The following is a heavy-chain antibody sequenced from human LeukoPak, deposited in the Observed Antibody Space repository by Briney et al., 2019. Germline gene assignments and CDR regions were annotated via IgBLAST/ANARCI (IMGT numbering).Heavy chain of an antibody. Sequence: PGGSLRLSCSASGFTFSSYAMHWVRQAPGKGLEYVSAISCNGGSTYYADSVKGRFTISRDNSKNTLYLQMSSLRAEDTAMHYCVKDVRGYNYAYFDYWGQGTLVTVSS. CDR1: GFTFSSYA. CDR2: ISCNGGST. V-gene: IGHV3-64D*06. D-gene: IGHD5-18*01. J-gene: IGHJ4*02. CDR3: VKDVRGYNYAYFDY.